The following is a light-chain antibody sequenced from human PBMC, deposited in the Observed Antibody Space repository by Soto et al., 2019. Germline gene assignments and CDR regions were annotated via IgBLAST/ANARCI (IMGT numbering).Light chain of an antibody. Sequence: QSVLTQPPSLSGAPGQRVTISCTGSRSNIGAGYDVHWYQHLPGTAPKVLIFDNSNRPSGVPDRFSGSKSGTSASLAITGLQTEDEAVYYCHSYDVSLRGPAFGGGTKVTVL. CDR3: HSYDVSLRGPA. CDR2: DNS. J-gene: IGLJ2*01. CDR1: RSNIGAGYD. V-gene: IGLV1-40*01.